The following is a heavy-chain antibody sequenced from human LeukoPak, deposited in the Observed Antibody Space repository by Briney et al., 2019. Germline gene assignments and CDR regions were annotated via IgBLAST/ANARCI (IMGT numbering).Heavy chain of an antibody. D-gene: IGHD6-19*01. CDR2: INPNSGGT. J-gene: IGHJ4*02. Sequence: ASVKVSCKASGYTFTGYYMHWVRQAPGQGLEWMGWINPNSGGTNYAQKFQGRVTMTRDTSISTAYMELSRLRSDDTAVYYCARGSSGWYWAKYYFDYWGQGTLVTVSS. V-gene: IGHV1-2*02. CDR3: ARGSSGWYWAKYYFDY. CDR1: GYTFTGYY.